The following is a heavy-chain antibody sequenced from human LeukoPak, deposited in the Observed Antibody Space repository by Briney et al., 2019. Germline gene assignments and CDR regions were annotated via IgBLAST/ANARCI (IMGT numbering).Heavy chain of an antibody. CDR2: IYHSGST. V-gene: IGHV4-38-2*02. D-gene: IGHD2-2*01. J-gene: IGHJ5*02. Sequence: SETLSLTCTVSGYSISSGYYWGWIRQPPGKGLEWIGSIYHSGSTYYNPSLKSRVTISVDTSKNQFSLKLSSVTAADTAVYYCARDRYCSSTSCYEGWFDPWGQGTLVTVSS. CDR1: GYSISSGYY. CDR3: ARDRYCSSTSCYEGWFDP.